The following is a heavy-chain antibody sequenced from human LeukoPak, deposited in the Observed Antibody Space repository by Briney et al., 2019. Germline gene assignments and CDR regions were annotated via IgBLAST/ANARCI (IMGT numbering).Heavy chain of an antibody. CDR1: GGSINSGDYY. J-gene: IGHJ4*02. Sequence: SQTLSLTCTVSGGSINSGDYYWSWIRQHPGKGLEWIGYIFYTGSTYYNPSLKSRVSISVDTSRNQFSLKLSSVTAADTAVYYFARLYSILTGYPYYFDYWGPRTLVTVSS. V-gene: IGHV4-31*03. CDR2: IFYTGST. CDR3: ARLYSILTGYPYYFDY. D-gene: IGHD3-9*01.